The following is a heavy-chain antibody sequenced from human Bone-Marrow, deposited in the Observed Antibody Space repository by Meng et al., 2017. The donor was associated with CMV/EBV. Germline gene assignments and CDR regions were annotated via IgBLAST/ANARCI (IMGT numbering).Heavy chain of an antibody. CDR3: ARDGEGIVVVPAAPATYNWFDP. D-gene: IGHD2-2*01. CDR1: GYTFTGYY. Sequence: ASVKVSCKASGYTFTGYYMHWVRQAPGQGLEWMGWINPNSGGTKYAQKFQGRVTMTRDTSISTAYMELSRLRSDDTAVYYCARDGEGIVVVPAAPATYNWFDPWGQGTLVTVSS. J-gene: IGHJ5*02. CDR2: INPNSGGT. V-gene: IGHV1-2*02.